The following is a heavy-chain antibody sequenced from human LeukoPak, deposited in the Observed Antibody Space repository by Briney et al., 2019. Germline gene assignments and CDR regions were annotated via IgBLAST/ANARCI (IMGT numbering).Heavy chain of an antibody. V-gene: IGHV4-61*01. Sequence: SETLFLTCTVSGGSVSSGSYYWSWIRQPPGKGLEWIGYIYYSGSTNYNPSLKSRVTISVDTSKNQFSLKLSSVTAADTAVYYCARVRRGSYYVYYFDYWGQGTLVTVSS. CDR1: GGSVSSGSYY. CDR2: IYYSGST. D-gene: IGHD1-26*01. CDR3: ARVRRGSYYVYYFDY. J-gene: IGHJ4*02.